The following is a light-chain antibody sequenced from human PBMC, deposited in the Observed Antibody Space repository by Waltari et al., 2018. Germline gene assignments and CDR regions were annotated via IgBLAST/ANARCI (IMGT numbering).Light chain of an antibody. Sequence: EIVLTQSPGTLSLSPGERATLSCRASQSVTDNYLAWYQQKPGQAPWLLIYGASSRATGIPDRFSGSGAGADFTLTISRQEPEDFAVYFCHYYGSSPWTFGQGTKVEIK. CDR2: GAS. J-gene: IGKJ1*01. CDR3: HYYGSSPWT. V-gene: IGKV3-20*01. CDR1: QSVTDNY.